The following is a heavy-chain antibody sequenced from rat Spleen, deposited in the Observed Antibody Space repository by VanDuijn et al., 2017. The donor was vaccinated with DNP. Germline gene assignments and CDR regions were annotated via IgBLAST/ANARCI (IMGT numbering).Heavy chain of an antibody. D-gene: IGHD1-7*01. CDR1: GFTFSSFP. J-gene: IGHJ2*01. V-gene: IGHV5-46*01. CDR3: ARYSLILRVWDY. CDR2: ISYDGGIT. Sequence: EVQLVESGGGLVQPGRSMKLSCAASGFTFSSFPMAWVRQAPTRGLEWVAYISYDGGITSYGDSVKGRFTISRDNAKSTLYLQMNSLRSEDMATYFCARYSLILRVWDYWGQGVMVTVSS.